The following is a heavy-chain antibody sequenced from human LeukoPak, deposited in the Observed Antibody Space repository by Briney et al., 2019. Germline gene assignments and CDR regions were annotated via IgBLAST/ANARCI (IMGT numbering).Heavy chain of an antibody. CDR3: ARTSARGAQFDY. D-gene: IGHD3-10*01. CDR1: GGSISSYY. CDR2: IYASGSI. V-gene: IGHV4-4*07. Sequence: NASETLSLTCTVSGGSISSYYWSWIRQPAGMGLEWIGRIYASGSINYNPSLKSRVTMSVDTSNNQFSLNLSSVTAADTAVYYCARTSARGAQFDYWGQGTLVTVSS. J-gene: IGHJ4*02.